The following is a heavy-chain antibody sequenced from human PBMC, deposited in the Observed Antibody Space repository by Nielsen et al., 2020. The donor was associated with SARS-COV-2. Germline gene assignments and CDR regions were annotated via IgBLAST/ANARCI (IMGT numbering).Heavy chain of an antibody. CDR1: GGSISTGSHY. CDR2: IFYRGNT. V-gene: IGHV4-61*01. J-gene: IGHJ4*02. CDR3: VRIDMATISVDY. Sequence: SETSLTCIVSGGSISTGSHYWSWIRQPPGKGLEWIGYIFYRGNTNYNPSLKSRVTISVDTSKNQFSLKVNSVTAADTAVYYCVRIDMATISVDYWGRGTLVTVSS. D-gene: IGHD5-24*01.